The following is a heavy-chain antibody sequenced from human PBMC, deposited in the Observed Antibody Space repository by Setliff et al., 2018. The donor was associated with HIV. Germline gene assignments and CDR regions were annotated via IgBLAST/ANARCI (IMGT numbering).Heavy chain of an antibody. CDR2: INTNTGNP. J-gene: IGHJ5*02. CDR1: GYIFTNYA. D-gene: IGHD2-2*02. Sequence: ASVKVSCKASGYIFTNYAMNWVRQAPGQGPEWMGWINTNTGNPTYAQGFTGRFVFSLDTSVSTAYLQISSLKAEDTAVYYCARDRRYCTSTSCYRNWFDPWGQGTLVTVSS. CDR3: ARDRRYCTSTSCYRNWFDP. V-gene: IGHV7-4-1*02.